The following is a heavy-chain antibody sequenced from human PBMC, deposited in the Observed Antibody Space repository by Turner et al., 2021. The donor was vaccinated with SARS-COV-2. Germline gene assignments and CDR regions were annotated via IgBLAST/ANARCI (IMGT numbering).Heavy chain of an antibody. D-gene: IGHD6-13*01. CDR1: GFTFSSYS. CDR2: ISYDGGTI. Sequence: VQLVESGGGVVQPGTSLRLSCAHPGFTFSSYSMHWVRQAPGKGLDWVAVISYDGGTIFYSDSVKGRFTISRDNSKNTLYLQMNSLRFEDKALYYCVKEITTSGEFDYWGRGTLVTVSS. V-gene: IGHV3-30-3*01. J-gene: IGHJ4*02. CDR3: VKEITTSGEFDY.